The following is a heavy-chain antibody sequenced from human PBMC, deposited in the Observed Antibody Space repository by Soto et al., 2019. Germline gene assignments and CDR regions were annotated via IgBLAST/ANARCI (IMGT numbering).Heavy chain of an antibody. Sequence: ASVNVSCKASGYSFTNNDVSWVRQATGQGLEWMGWMNPGSGDTGYAQKFQGRVTMTRDISIATAYMELSSLRSDDTAIYYCARMETFGSLNWFDPWVREPWSPSPQ. CDR2: MNPGSGDT. CDR1: GYSFTNND. CDR3: ARMETFGSLNWFDP. J-gene: IGHJ5*02. D-gene: IGHD3-16*01. V-gene: IGHV1-8*01.